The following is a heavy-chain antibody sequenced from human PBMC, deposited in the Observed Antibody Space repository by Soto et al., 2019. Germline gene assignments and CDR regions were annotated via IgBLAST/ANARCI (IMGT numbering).Heavy chain of an antibody. V-gene: IGHV1-69*01. Sequence: QVQLVQSGAEVKKPGSSVKVSCKASGGTFSSYAISWVRQAPGQGLEWMEGIIPIFGTANYAQKFQGRVTITADESTSTAYMELSSLRSEDTAVYYCARGGGYCSGGSCQYDAFDIWGQGTMVTVSS. CDR2: IIPIFGTA. D-gene: IGHD2-15*01. CDR3: ARGGGYCSGGSCQYDAFDI. CDR1: GGTFSSYA. J-gene: IGHJ3*02.